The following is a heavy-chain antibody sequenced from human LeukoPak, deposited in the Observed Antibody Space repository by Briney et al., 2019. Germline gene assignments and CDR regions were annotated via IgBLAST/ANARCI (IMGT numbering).Heavy chain of an antibody. CDR1: GFTFSGST. CDR3: TSPQADSGATYFRH. CDR2: IRSKVSSYAT. Sequence: GGSLKLSCAASGFTFSGSTMHWVRQASGKGLECIGRIRSKVSSYATAYAASVKGRFTISRDDAKNTAYLQMDSLKTEDTAVYYCTSPQADSGATYFRHWGQGTLVTVSS. J-gene: IGHJ1*01. D-gene: IGHD6-19*01. V-gene: IGHV3-73*01.